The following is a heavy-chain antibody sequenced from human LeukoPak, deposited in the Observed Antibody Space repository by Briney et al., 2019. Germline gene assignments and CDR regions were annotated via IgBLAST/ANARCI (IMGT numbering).Heavy chain of an antibody. J-gene: IGHJ4*02. D-gene: IGHD3-16*02. V-gene: IGHV4-31*03. CDR1: GGSISSGGYY. CDR2: IYYSGST. Sequence: SQTLSLTCTVSGGSISSGGYYWSWIHQHPGKGLEWIGYIYYSGSTYYNPSLKSRVTISVDTSKNQFSLKLSSVTAADTAVYYCARMVGLRLGELSFHYWGQGTLVTVSS. CDR3: ARMVGLRLGELSFHY.